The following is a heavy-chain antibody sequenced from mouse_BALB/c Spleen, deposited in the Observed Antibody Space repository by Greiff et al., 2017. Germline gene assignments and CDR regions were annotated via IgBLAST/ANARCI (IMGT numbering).Heavy chain of an antibody. J-gene: IGHJ1*01. V-gene: IGHV1S137*01. CDR3: ARGYFDV. CDR2: ISTYYGDA. CDR1: GYTFPAYA. Sequence: VQGVESGAELVRPGVSVKISCKGSGYTFPAYAMHWVKQSHAKSLEWIGVISTYYGDASYNQKFKGKATMTVDKSSSTAYMELARLTSEDSAIYYWARGYFDVWGAGTTVTVSS.